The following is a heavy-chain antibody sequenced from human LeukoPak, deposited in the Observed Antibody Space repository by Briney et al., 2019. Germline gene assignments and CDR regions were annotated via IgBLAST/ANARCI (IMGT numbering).Heavy chain of an antibody. CDR3: ARVLRLGINYYFDY. CDR1: GGSISSYY. CDR2: IYTSGST. V-gene: IGHV4-4*07. D-gene: IGHD3-3*01. J-gene: IGHJ4*02. Sequence: SETLSLTCTVSGGSISSYYWSWIRQPAGKGLEWIGRIYTSGSTNYNPSLKSRVTMSVDTSKNQFSPKLSSVTAADTAAYYCARVLRLGINYYFDYWGQGTLVTVSS.